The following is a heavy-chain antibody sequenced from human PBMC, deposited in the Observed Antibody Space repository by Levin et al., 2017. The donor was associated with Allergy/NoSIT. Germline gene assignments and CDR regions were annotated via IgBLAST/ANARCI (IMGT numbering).Heavy chain of an antibody. D-gene: IGHD2-8*02. CDR1: GFDFSAYT. Sequence: GGSLRLSCAASGFDFSAYTMHWVRQAPVKGLEWVTLISYDGSNTYYADSVKGRFTISRDNSKNTLSLQMNSLTAEDTAMYHCARDLGGVFDYWGQGTLVTVSS. CDR2: ISYDGSNT. V-gene: IGHV3-30-3*01. J-gene: IGHJ4*02. CDR3: ARDLGGVFDY.